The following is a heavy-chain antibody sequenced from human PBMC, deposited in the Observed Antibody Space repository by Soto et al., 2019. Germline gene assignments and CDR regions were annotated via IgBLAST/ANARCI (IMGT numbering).Heavy chain of an antibody. CDR1: GASITYGAYS. CDR3: ARGGGFDSFDY. Sequence: QLQLHMSGSGLVKPSQTLSLTCTVSGASITYGAYSWSWIRQTPGKGLEWIGYINHLETTFYNPSFESRLTLSIDRTKNPFSLNLKSMSAAARAVYFCARGGGFDSFDYWGQGILVTVSS. V-gene: IGHV4-30-2*01. D-gene: IGHD3-10*01. J-gene: IGHJ4*02. CDR2: INHLETT.